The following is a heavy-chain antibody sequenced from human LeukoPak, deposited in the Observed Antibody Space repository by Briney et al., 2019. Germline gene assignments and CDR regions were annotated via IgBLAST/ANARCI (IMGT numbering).Heavy chain of an antibody. J-gene: IGHJ5*02. V-gene: IGHV2-26*02. CDR1: GFSLSNARMG. D-gene: IGHD4/OR15-4a*01. CDR3: ARIRGTMVLCFAP. Sequence: SGPTLVNPTETLTLTWTVSGFSLSNARMGVSWIRQPPGKALEWLAHIFSNDEKAYSTSLKSRLTISKDTSKSQVVLTMTNMDPVNPPKYNGARIRGTMVLCFAPWARETLVT. CDR2: IFSNDEK.